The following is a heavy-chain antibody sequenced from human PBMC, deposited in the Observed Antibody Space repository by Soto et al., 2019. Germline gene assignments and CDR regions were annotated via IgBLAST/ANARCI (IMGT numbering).Heavy chain of an antibody. V-gene: IGHV3-30*18. Sequence: GGSLRLSCAASGFTFSSYGMHWVRQAPGKGLEWVAVISYDGSNKYYADSVKGRFTISRDNSKNTLYLQMNSLRAEDTAVYYCAKDWENYYGSGSYYTLGMDVWGQGTTVTVSS. J-gene: IGHJ6*02. D-gene: IGHD3-10*01. CDR3: AKDWENYYGSGSYYTLGMDV. CDR1: GFTFSSYG. CDR2: ISYDGSNK.